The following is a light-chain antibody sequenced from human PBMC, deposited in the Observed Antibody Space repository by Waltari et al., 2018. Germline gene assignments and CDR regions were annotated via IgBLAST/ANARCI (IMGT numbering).Light chain of an antibody. J-gene: IGKJ1*01. CDR3: QQSYTTPRT. Sequence: DILMTQSPSSLSASVGDRVTITCRASQSIGNFLNWYQQKPGKAPNLLIYAASSLQSGVPSRLSCSGSGTLVTLTITRVQLDDFATYSCQQSYTTPRTFGQATKVEI. V-gene: IGKV1-39*01. CDR2: AAS. CDR1: QSIGNF.